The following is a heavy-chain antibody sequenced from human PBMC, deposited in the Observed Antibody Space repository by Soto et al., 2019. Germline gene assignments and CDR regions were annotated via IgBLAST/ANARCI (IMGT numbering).Heavy chain of an antibody. CDR1: GFTFSSYA. CDR3: AKVRNLRYFDWLDRQLYYYYGMDV. J-gene: IGHJ6*02. Sequence: SLRLSCAASGFTFSSYAMSLVRQAPGKGLEWVSAISGSGGSTYYADSVKGRFTISRDNSKNTLYLQMNSLRAEDTAVYYCAKVRNLRYFDWLDRQLYYYYGMDVWGQGTTVTVSS. D-gene: IGHD3-9*01. V-gene: IGHV3-23*01. CDR2: ISGSGGST.